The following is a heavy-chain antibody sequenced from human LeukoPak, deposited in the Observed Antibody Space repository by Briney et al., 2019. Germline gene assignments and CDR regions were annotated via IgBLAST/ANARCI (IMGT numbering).Heavy chain of an antibody. CDR1: GGSFSGYY. J-gene: IGHJ4*02. V-gene: IGHV4-34*01. CDR2: INHSGST. CDR3: ARSAGTWRQEYFDY. Sequence: PSETLSLTCAVYGGSFSGYYWSWIRQPPGKGLEWIGEINHSGSTNYNPSLKSRVTISVDTSKNQFSLKLSSVTAADTAVYYCARSAGTWRQEYFDYWGQGTLVTVSS. D-gene: IGHD6-13*01.